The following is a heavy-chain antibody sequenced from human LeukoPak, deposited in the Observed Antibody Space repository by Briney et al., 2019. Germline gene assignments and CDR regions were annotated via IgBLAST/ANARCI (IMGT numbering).Heavy chain of an antibody. Sequence: ASVKVSCKVSGYTFTGYYMHWVRQAPGQGLEWMGWINPNSGGTNYAQKFQGRVTMTRDTSISTAYMELSRLRSDDTAVYYCARATYYYGSGSSDYWGQGTLVTVSS. CDR3: ARATYYYGSGSSDY. D-gene: IGHD3-10*01. CDR2: INPNSGGT. CDR1: GYTFTGYY. J-gene: IGHJ4*02. V-gene: IGHV1-2*02.